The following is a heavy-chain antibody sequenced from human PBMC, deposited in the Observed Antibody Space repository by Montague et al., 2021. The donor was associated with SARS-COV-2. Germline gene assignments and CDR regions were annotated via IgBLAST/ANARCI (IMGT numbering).Heavy chain of an antibody. CDR3: TRQFGFTWYALDV. J-gene: IGHJ6*02. CDR1: GDSVSSNDAA. Sequence: CAISGDSVSSNDAAWNWIRQSPSRGLEWLGRTYYRPTWYNDYAVSVTGRITINPDTSKNQFSLQLNSVTPEDTAVYYCTRQFGFTWYALDVWGQGTTVTVSS. D-gene: IGHD3-10*01. CDR2: TYYRPTWYN. V-gene: IGHV6-1*01.